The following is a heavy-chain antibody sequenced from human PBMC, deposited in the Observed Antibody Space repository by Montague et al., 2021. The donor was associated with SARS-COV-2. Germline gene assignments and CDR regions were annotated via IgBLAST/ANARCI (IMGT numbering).Heavy chain of an antibody. V-gene: IGHV4-39*01. CDR3: VRGDEYPKIDF. Sequence: SETLSLTYTVSGGSIRYSSYYWGWIRQPPGKGLEWIGSIYYSGSTYYNPPLKSRVTISVDTSKNQFSLKLSSVTAADTAVYYCVRGDEYPKIDFWGQGIPVTVSS. J-gene: IGHJ4*02. D-gene: IGHD2-2*01. CDR2: IYYSGST. CDR1: GGSIRYSSYY.